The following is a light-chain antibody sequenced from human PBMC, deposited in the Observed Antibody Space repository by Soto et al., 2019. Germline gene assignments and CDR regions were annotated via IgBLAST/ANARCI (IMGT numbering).Light chain of an antibody. J-gene: IGKJ5*01. CDR2: DAS. CDR1: QSVSSY. CDR3: QEGSNWIT. V-gene: IGKV3-11*01. Sequence: EIVLTQSPATLSLSPGERATLSCRASQSVSSYLAWYQQKPGQAPRLLLYDASNRSTGIPAMCSGSWSGTDFTLTISRLEAEDFAVYCCQEGSNWITFGQGTRMEIK.